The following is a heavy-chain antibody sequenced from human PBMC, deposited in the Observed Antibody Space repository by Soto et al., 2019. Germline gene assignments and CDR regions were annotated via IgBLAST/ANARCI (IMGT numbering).Heavy chain of an antibody. CDR1: GGSFISYA. D-gene: IGHD5-12*01. V-gene: IGHV1-69*12. Sequence: QVQLVQSGAEVRKPGTSVKVSCKVSGGSFISYAISWVRQAPGQGLEWMGGIIPIFGRGNYAQRFQGRVAITGDESRSTVHMELRGLRSQDTAVYYCARVGSSVEPDIVSQYGYGVDGWSQVTKVTVS. J-gene: IGHJ6*02. CDR2: IIPIFGRG. CDR3: ARVGSSVEPDIVSQYGYGVDG.